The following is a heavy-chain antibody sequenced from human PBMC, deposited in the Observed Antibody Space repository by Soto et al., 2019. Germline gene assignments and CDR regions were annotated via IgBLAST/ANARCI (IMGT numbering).Heavy chain of an antibody. Sequence: GASVKVSCKASGYTLTGYYMQWVRQAPGQGLEWMGWINPNSGGTNYAQKFQGRVTMTRDTSISTAYMELSRLRSDDTAVYYCARGTPLDGSCEIFFDYWGQGTLGTVSS. D-gene: IGHD2-15*01. CDR3: ARGTPLDGSCEIFFDY. CDR1: GYTLTGYY. J-gene: IGHJ4*02. CDR2: INPNSGGT. V-gene: IGHV1-2*02.